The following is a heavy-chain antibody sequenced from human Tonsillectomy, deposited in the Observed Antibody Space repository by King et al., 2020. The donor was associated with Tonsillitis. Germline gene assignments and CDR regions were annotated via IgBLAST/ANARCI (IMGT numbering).Heavy chain of an antibody. Sequence: VQLVESGGGVVQPGRSLRLSCASSGFAFRSYGMHWVRQAPGKGLEWVAVITYDATRENYADSVKGRFTISRDNSKNTLYLQMNGLRAEDTAVYYCARERLYSSGWGIDYWGQGSLVTVSS. J-gene: IGHJ4*02. CDR1: GFAFRSYG. V-gene: IGHV3-33*05. D-gene: IGHD6-19*01. CDR2: ITYDATRE. CDR3: ARERLYSSGWGIDY.